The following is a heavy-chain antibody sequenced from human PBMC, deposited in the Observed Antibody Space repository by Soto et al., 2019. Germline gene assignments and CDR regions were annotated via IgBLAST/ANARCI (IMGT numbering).Heavy chain of an antibody. D-gene: IGHD6-19*01. CDR2: IGGGDGNT. CDR3: ARGQSDGWYHDY. V-gene: IGHV1-3*01. Sequence: QVHFEQSGAEVKKPGASVKVSCRAYGYTFSMNAIHWVRQAPGQRLEWMGWIGGGDGNTKYSQDFDDRVTMTMDASANTVYMELRSLRSGDTAVYYCARGQSDGWYHDYWGQGTLVTVSS. CDR1: GYTFSMNA. J-gene: IGHJ4*02.